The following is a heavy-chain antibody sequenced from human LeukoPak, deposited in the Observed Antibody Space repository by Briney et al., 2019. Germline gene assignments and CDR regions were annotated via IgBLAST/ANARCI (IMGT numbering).Heavy chain of an antibody. D-gene: IGHD6-13*01. J-gene: IGHJ4*02. CDR1: GGSISSHY. Sequence: PSETLSLTCTVSGGSISSHYWSWIRQPPGKGLEGIGYIYYSGSTNYNPSLKSRVTISVDTSKNQFSLKLSPVTAADTAVYYCARGRVLIAAAGRPYYFDYWGQGTLVTVSS. CDR2: IYYSGST. CDR3: ARGRVLIAAAGRPYYFDY. V-gene: IGHV4-59*11.